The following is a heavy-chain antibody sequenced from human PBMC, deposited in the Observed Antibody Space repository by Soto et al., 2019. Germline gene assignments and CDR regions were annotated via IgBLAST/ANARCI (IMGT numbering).Heavy chain of an antibody. CDR3: ARDSSPGSSWGQYYYYYYGMDV. CDR1: GFTFSSYG. CDR2: ISYDGSNK. D-gene: IGHD6-13*01. Sequence: SLRLSCAASGFTFSSYGMHWVRQAPGKGLEWVAVISYDGSNKYYADSVKGRFTISRDNSKNTLYLQMNSLRAEDTAVYYCARDSSPGSSWGQYYYYYYGMDVWGQGTTVTVSS. V-gene: IGHV3-30*03. J-gene: IGHJ6*02.